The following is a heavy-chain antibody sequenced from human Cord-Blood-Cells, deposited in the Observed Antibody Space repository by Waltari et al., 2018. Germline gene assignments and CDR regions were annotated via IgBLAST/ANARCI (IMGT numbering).Heavy chain of an antibody. CDR2: INHSEST. D-gene: IGHD2-2*01. V-gene: IGHV4-34*01. CDR1: GGSFSGYY. Sequence: QVQLQQWGAGLLKPSETLSLTCAVYGGSFSGYYWSWIRQPPGKGLEWIGEINHSESTNYNPSLKSRVTISVDTSKNQFSLKLSSVTAADTAVYYCARGRRDIVVVPAAIWFDPWGQGTLVTVSS. CDR3: ARGRRDIVVVPAAIWFDP. J-gene: IGHJ5*02.